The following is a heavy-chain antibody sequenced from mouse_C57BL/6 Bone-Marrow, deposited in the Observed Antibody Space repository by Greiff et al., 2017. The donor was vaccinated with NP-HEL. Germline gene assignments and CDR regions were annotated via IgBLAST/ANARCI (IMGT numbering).Heavy chain of an antibody. J-gene: IGHJ4*01. CDR1: GFSLTSYG. V-gene: IGHV2-6*01. CDR2: IWGVGST. Sequence: VQLQQSGPGLVAPSQSLSITCTVSGFSLTSYGVDWVRQSPGKGLEWLGVIWGVGSTNYNSALKSRLSISKDNSKSQVFLKMNSLQTDDTAMYYCARAYGYDGYAMDYWGQGTSVTVSS. CDR3: ARAYGYDGYAMDY. D-gene: IGHD2-2*01.